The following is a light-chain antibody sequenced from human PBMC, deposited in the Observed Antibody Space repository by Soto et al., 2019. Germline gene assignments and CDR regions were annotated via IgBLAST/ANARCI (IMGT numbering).Light chain of an antibody. CDR1: QSVSNNY. CDR2: GTS. J-gene: IGKJ1*01. Sequence: EIVLTQSPGTLSLSPGERATLSFRASQSVSNNYLAWYQQKPGQAPRLVIYGTSNRATGIPDRFSASGSGTDFTLTISRLEPEDFAVYYCHQYDSWTFGQGTKVDIK. CDR3: HQYDSWT. V-gene: IGKV3-20*01.